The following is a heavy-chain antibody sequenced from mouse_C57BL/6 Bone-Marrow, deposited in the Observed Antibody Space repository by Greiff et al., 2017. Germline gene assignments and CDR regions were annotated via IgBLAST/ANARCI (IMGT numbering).Heavy chain of an antibody. Sequence: QVQLKQPGAELVKPGASVKVSCKASGYTFTSYWMHWVKQRPGQGLEWIGRLHPSDSDTNYNQKFKGKATLTVEKSSSTAYMQLSSLTSEDSAVYYCAIRAFYGSSYEYFDVWGTGTTVTVSS. CDR2: LHPSDSDT. J-gene: IGHJ1*03. CDR3: AIRAFYGSSYEYFDV. V-gene: IGHV1-74*01. D-gene: IGHD1-1*01. CDR1: GYTFTSYW.